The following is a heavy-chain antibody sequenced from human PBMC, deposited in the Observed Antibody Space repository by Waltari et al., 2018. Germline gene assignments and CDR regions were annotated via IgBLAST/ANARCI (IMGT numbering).Heavy chain of an antibody. CDR1: GYTFTSYD. Sequence: QVQLVQSGAEVKKPGASVKVSCKASGYTFTSYDINWVRQATGQGLEWMGWMNPNSGNTGYAQKFQGRVTMTRNTSISTAYMELSSLRSEDTAVYYCANLPSFGETPWYYYGMDVWGQGTTVTVSS. CDR3: ANLPSFGETPWYYYGMDV. CDR2: MNPNSGNT. D-gene: IGHD3-10*01. J-gene: IGHJ6*02. V-gene: IGHV1-8*01.